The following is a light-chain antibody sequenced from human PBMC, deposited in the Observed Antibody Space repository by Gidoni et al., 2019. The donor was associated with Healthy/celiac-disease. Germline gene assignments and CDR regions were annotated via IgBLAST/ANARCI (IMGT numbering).Light chain of an antibody. CDR3: MQALQTPRFT. Sequence: DIVMTQSSLSMSVTPGEPASISFRYSQNLLHSNGYTYVGWYLQKPGQSPQLLIYLVSIRDSEIPDRFSGSGSGTDFTLKISRVKAENVEIYYCMQALQTPRFTFGPGTKVDIK. CDR1: QNLLHSNGYTY. V-gene: IGKV2-28*01. J-gene: IGKJ3*01. CDR2: LVS.